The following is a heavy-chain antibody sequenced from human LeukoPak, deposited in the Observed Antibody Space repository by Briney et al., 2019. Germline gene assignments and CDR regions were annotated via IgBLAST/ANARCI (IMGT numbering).Heavy chain of an antibody. D-gene: IGHD3-10*01. Sequence: SETLSLTCTVSGGSISSSSYYWGWIRQPPGKGLEWIGSIFYSGSTYYNPSLKSRVTISVDTSKNQFSLKLSSVTAADTAVYYCASANYGSGSYLVGALGFDYWGQGTLVTVSS. CDR1: GGSISSSSYY. CDR3: ASANYGSGSYLVGALGFDY. CDR2: IFYSGST. J-gene: IGHJ4*02. V-gene: IGHV4-39*07.